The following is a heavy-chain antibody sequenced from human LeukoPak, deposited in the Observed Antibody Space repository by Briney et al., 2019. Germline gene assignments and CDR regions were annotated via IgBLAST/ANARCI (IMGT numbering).Heavy chain of an antibody. J-gene: IGHJ2*01. V-gene: IGHV1-69*13. Sequence: SVKVSCKASGGTFNSYAISWVRQAPGQGLEWMGGIIPIFGTANYAQKFQGRVTITADESTSTAYMELSSLRSEDTAVYYCARSGEGIAAPGSHWYFDLWGRGTLVTVSS. CDR1: GGTFNSYA. D-gene: IGHD6-13*01. CDR2: IIPIFGTA. CDR3: ARSGEGIAAPGSHWYFDL.